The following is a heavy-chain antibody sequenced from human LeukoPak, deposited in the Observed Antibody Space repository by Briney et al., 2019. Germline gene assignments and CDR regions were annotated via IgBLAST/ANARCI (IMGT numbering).Heavy chain of an antibody. CDR1: GGSISSYY. J-gene: IGHJ4*02. CDR2: IYYSGST. V-gene: IGHV4-59*01. Sequence: KASETLSLTCTVSGGSISSYYWSWIRQPPGKGLEWIGYIYYSGSTNYNSSLKSRVTISVDTSKNQFSLKLSSVTAADTAVYYCARAYSDGWYYFDYWGQGTLVTVSS. D-gene: IGHD6-13*01. CDR3: ARAYSDGWYYFDY.